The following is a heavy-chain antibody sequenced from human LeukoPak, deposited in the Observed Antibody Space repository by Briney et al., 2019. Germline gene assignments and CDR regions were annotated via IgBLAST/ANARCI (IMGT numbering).Heavy chain of an antibody. J-gene: IGHJ4*02. CDR3: ARGLGMVSYS. D-gene: IGHD2-8*01. Sequence: PSETLSLTCAVYGGSFSGYYWSWIRQPPGKGLEWIGEINHSGSTNYIPSLKSRVTISVDTSKNQFSLKLSSVTAADTAVYYCARGLGMVSYSWGQGTLVTVSS. CDR1: GGSFSGYY. V-gene: IGHV4-34*01. CDR2: INHSGST.